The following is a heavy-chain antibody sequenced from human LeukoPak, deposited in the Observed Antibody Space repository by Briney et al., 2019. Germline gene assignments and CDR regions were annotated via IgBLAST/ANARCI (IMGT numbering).Heavy chain of an antibody. J-gene: IGHJ4*02. V-gene: IGHV4-31*03. CDR1: GGSISSGGYY. Sequence: SQTLSLTCTVSGGSISSGGYYWSWIRQHPGKGLEWIGYIYYSGSTYYNPSLKSRVTISVDTSKNQFSLKLSSVTAADTAVYYCARDLSTTIPPWAMNDYWGQGTLVTVSS. CDR2: IYYSGST. D-gene: IGHD5-12*01. CDR3: ARDLSTTIPPWAMNDY.